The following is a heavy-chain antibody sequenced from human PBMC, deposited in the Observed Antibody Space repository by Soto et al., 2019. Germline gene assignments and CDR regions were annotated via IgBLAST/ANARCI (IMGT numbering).Heavy chain of an antibody. V-gene: IGHV3-33*01. CDR2: IWYDGSNK. J-gene: IGHJ6*02. Sequence: QVQLVESGGGVVQPGRSLRLSCAASGFTFSSYGMHWVRQAPGKGLEWVAVIWYDGSNKYYADSVKGRFTISRDNFNNQPCLQMNSLSAEDTAGYDCAGGIAATPTKYAYYGIDVWGQGTTVTVSS. CDR3: AGGIAATPTKYAYYGIDV. D-gene: IGHD6-13*01. CDR1: GFTFSSYG.